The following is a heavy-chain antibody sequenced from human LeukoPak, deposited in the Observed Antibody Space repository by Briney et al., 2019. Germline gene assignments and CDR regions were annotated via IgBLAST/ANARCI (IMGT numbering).Heavy chain of an antibody. CDR3: AKFTLNYCSSTSCYGDYYYYYGMDV. D-gene: IGHD2-2*01. V-gene: IGHV3-23*01. Sequence: HPGGSLRLSCAASGFTFSSYAMSWVRQAPGKGLEWVSDISGSGGSTYYADSVKGRFTISRDNSKNTLYLQMNSLRAEDTAVYYCAKFTLNYCSSTSCYGDYYYYYGMDVWGQGTTVTVSS. J-gene: IGHJ6*02. CDR2: ISGSGGST. CDR1: GFTFSSYA.